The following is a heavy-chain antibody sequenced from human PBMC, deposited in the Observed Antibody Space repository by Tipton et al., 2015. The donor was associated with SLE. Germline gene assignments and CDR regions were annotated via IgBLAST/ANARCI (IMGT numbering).Heavy chain of an antibody. CDR2: VYYTGNT. V-gene: IGHV4-59*12. CDR3: ARDEYRYDTTGYHLLGHFDF. D-gene: IGHD3-22*01. Sequence: TLSLTCTIYGGSIGSDYWSWIRQPPGRGLEWIGTVYYTGNTFYNPSFKSRVTISVDTSKNQFSLNLSSVTAADTAVYYCARDEYRYDTTGYHLLGHFDFWGQGTLVTVSS. CDR1: GGSIGSDY. J-gene: IGHJ4*02.